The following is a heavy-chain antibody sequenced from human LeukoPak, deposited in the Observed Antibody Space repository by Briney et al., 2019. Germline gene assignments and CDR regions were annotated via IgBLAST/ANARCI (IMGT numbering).Heavy chain of an antibody. CDR3: AKGGTMVRGAAFDY. CDR1: GFSFGSYA. CDR2: ISYDGSNK. Sequence: GGSLRLSCSASGFSFGSYAMHWVRQAPGKGLEWVAVISYDGSNKYYADSVKGRFTISRDNSKNTLYLQMNSLRAEDTAVYYCAKGGTMVRGAAFDYWGQGTLVTVSS. V-gene: IGHV3-30*04. J-gene: IGHJ4*02. D-gene: IGHD3-10*01.